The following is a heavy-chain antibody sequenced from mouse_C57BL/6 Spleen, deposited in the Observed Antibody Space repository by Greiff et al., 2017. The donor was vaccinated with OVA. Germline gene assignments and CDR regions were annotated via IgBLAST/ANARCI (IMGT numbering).Heavy chain of an antibody. CDR1: GYTFTDYY. Sequence: QVQLKQSGAELVRPGASVKLSCKASGYTFTDYYINWVKQRPGQGLEWIARIYPGSGNTYYNEKFKGKATLTAEKSSSTAYMQLSSLTSEDSAVYFCARYPDSFRAMDYWGQGTSVTVSS. D-gene: IGHD3-2*01. J-gene: IGHJ4*01. CDR2: IYPGSGNT. V-gene: IGHV1-76*01. CDR3: ARYPDSFRAMDY.